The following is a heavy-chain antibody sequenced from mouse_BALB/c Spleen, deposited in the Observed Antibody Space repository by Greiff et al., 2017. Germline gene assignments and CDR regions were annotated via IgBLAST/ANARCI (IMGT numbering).Heavy chain of an antibody. CDR3: APNSLLRLRGAMDY. J-gene: IGHJ4*01. CDR1: GFNIKDTY. V-gene: IGHV14-3*02. CDR2: IDPANGNT. Sequence: EVKLMESGAELVKPGASVKLSCTASGFNIKDTYMHWVKQRPEQGLEWIGRIDPANGNTKYDPKFQGKATITADTSSNTAYLQLSSLTSEDTAVYYCAPNSLLRLRGAMDYWGQGTSVTVSS. D-gene: IGHD1-2*01.